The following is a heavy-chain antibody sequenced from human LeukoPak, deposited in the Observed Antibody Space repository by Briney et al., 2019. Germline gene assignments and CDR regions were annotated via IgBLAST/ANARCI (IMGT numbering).Heavy chain of an antibody. Sequence: ASVKVSCKASGSTFTGYYMHWVRQAPGQGLEWMGWIIPNSGGTNYAQKFQGRVTMTRDTSISTAYMELSRLRSDDMAVYYCAREPVGVGATTLDYWGQGTLLTVSS. J-gene: IGHJ4*02. V-gene: IGHV1-2*02. CDR2: IIPNSGGT. D-gene: IGHD1-26*01. CDR3: AREPVGVGATTLDY. CDR1: GSTFTGYY.